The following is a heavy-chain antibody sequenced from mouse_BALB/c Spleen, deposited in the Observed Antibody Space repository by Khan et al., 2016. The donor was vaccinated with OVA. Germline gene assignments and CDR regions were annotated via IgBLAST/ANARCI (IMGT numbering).Heavy chain of an antibody. V-gene: IGHV5-6*02. CDR2: VSTGGGYT. J-gene: IGHJ3*01. D-gene: IGHD1-1*01. CDR1: GFTFSTYG. Sequence: DVMLVESGGDLVKPGGSLKLSCAASGFTFSTYGMSWVRPTPDKRLEWVATVSTGGGYTYYPDSVKGRFTLSRDNAKTTLYLQMSGLKSEDTAMFYCTRLAYYYDSEGFAYWGQGTLVTVSA. CDR3: TRLAYYYDSEGFAY.